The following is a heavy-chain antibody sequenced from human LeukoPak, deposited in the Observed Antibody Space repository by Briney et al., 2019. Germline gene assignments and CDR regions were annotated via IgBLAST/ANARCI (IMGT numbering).Heavy chain of an antibody. Sequence: PGGSLRLSCAASGFTFSSYAMSWVRQAPGKGLEWVSAISGSGGSTYYADSVKGRFTISRDNSKNTLYLQINSLRAADTAVYYWGKAPNWGLGGGGDYWGQGTLVTVSS. CDR3: GKAPNWGLGGGGDY. CDR1: GFTFSSYA. J-gene: IGHJ4*02. CDR2: ISGSGGST. D-gene: IGHD7-27*01. V-gene: IGHV3-23*01.